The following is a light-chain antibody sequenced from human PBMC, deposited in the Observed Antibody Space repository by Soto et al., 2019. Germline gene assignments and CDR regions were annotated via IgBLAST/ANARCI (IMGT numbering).Light chain of an antibody. Sequence: QSALTQPPSASGSPGQSVTISCTGTSSDVGGYNYVSWYQQHPGKAPKLMIYEVSKRPSGVPDRFSGSKSGNTASLTVAGLQDDDETDYCGSSYAGRYVVFGGGTKLTVL. CDR2: EVS. J-gene: IGLJ2*01. V-gene: IGLV2-8*01. CDR1: SSDVGGYNY. CDR3: SSYAGRYVV.